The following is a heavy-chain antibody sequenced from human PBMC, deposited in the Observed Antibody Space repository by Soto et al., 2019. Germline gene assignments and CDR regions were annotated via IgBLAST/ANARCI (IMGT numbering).Heavy chain of an antibody. D-gene: IGHD4-17*01. CDR3: ARGTKPYGDSLFDY. Sequence: SETLSLTCTVSGGSINNHYWSWIRQPPGKGLEWLGYVYYSGSTNYNPSLKSRVTISVDTSKNQFSLKLSSVTAADTAVYYCARGTKPYGDSLFDYWGQGTLVTVSS. CDR1: GGSINNHY. CDR2: VYYSGST. V-gene: IGHV4-59*11. J-gene: IGHJ4*02.